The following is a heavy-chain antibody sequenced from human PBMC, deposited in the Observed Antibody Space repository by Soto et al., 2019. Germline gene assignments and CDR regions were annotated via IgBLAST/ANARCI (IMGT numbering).Heavy chain of an antibody. V-gene: IGHV1-18*01. D-gene: IGHD6-19*01. CDR3: ARGGQWVAPDY. J-gene: IGHJ4*02. Sequence: ASVKVSCKASGYIFTSYGISWVRQAPGQGLEWMGWISVYNGNTNYVKKLQGRVAMTTDTSTSTAYMELRSLTSDDTAVYYCARGGQWVAPDYWGQGTLVTVSS. CDR1: GYIFTSYG. CDR2: ISVYNGNT.